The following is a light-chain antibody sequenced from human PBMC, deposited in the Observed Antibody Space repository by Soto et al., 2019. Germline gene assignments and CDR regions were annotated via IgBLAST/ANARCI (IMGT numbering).Light chain of an antibody. V-gene: IGKV1-39*01. CDR2: AAS. CDR3: QQSDSYPYT. CDR1: QSITNY. Sequence: DIQMAQSPSSLSVSVGDRVTITCRASQSITNYLNWYQQKPGKAPKLLVYAASSLQSGVPSRFSGNGSWTDFTLTITSLQPEDFASYYCQQSDSYPYTFGQGTKLEIK. J-gene: IGKJ2*01.